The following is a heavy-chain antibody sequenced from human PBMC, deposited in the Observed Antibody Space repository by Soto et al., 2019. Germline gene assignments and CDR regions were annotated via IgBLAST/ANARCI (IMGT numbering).Heavy chain of an antibody. Sequence: AGGSLRLSCAASGFTFSSYAMHWVRQAPGKGLEWVAVISYDGSNKYYADSVKGRFTISRDNSKNTLYLQMNSLRAEDTAVYYCARGGLEWELLLHYYYGMDVWGQGTTVTVSS. D-gene: IGHD1-26*01. CDR3: ARGGLEWELLLHYYYGMDV. CDR1: GFTFSSYA. CDR2: ISYDGSNK. V-gene: IGHV3-30-3*01. J-gene: IGHJ6*02.